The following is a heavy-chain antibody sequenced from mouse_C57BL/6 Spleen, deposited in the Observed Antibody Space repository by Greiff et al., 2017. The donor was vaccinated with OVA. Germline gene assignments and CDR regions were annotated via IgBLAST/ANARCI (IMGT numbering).Heavy chain of an antibody. D-gene: IGHD4-1*01. CDR1: GYTFTSYW. J-gene: IGHJ2*01. CDR2: INPSNGGT. CDR3: ASTRTGTGYYCDY. Sequence: QVQLQQSGTELVKPGASVKLSCKASGYTFTSYWMHWVKQRPGQGLEWIGNINPSNGGTNYNEKFKSKATLTVDKSSSTAYMQLSSLTSEDSAVYYCASTRTGTGYYCDYWGQGTTLTVSS. V-gene: IGHV1-53*01.